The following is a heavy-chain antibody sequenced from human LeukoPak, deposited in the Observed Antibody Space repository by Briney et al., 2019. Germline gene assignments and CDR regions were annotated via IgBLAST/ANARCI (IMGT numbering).Heavy chain of an antibody. CDR3: ARGVLRSSTDAFDI. CDR2: IYFSGYT. J-gene: IGHJ3*02. D-gene: IGHD3-3*01. CDR1: GGSISSGSYY. V-gene: IGHV4-39*07. Sequence: SETLSLTCTVSGGSISSGSYYWGWIRQPPGKGLESIGNIYFSGYTYYNPSLKSRVTISVDTSKNHFSLKLSSVTAADTAVYYCARGVLRSSTDAFDIWGQGTMITVSS.